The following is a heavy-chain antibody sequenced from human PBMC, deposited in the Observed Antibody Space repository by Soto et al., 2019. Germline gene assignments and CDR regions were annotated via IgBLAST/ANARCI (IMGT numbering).Heavy chain of an antibody. D-gene: IGHD2-15*01. J-gene: IGHJ1*01. CDR2: IYFSGIA. CDR3: ARGDSDLAVSEAAY. Sequence: QMQMQESGPRLVKPSETLSLTCTVSGASITDSYWSWIRQPAEKGLVWIGFIYFSGIANYNPSLKSRATISRDTSKNESSLQLTSVTAADTAIYYCARGDSDLAVSEAAYWGQGTVVTVSS. V-gene: IGHV4-59*01. CDR1: GASITDSY.